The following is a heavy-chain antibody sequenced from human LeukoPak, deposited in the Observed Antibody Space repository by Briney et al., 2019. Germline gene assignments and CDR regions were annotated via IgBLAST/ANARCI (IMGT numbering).Heavy chain of an antibody. J-gene: IGHJ4*02. Sequence: PGGSLRLYCAASGFTFSSYAMSWVRQAPGKGLEWVSAISGSGGSTYYADSVKGRFTISRDNSKNTLYLQMNSLRAEDTAVYYCAKPDPNYDILTGYFSYWGQGTLVTVSS. CDR1: GFTFSSYA. CDR2: ISGSGGST. D-gene: IGHD3-9*01. V-gene: IGHV3-23*01. CDR3: AKPDPNYDILTGYFSY.